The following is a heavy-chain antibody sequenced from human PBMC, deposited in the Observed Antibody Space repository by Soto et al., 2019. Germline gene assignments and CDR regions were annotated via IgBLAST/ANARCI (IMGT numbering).Heavy chain of an antibody. J-gene: IGHJ5*02. CDR2: ISMSGTTM. V-gene: IGHV3-48*02. CDR1: GFSFSRYA. Sequence: EVRLVESGGGLVQPGGSLRLSCAASGFSFSRYAMNWVRQAPGKGLEWVSYISMSGTTMFYADSVKGRFTISRDNAKKSLFLQMNSLRDDDTAIFYCTIDAIGDAMNWFDPWGHGTLVAVSS. CDR3: TIDAIGDAMNWFDP. D-gene: IGHD3-10*01.